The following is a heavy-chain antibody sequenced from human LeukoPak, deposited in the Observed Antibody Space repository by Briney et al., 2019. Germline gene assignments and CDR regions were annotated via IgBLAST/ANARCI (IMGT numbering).Heavy chain of an antibody. CDR3: ARDPYSSTWSYGMDV. V-gene: IGHV3-53*04. CDR2: IYSGGST. CDR1: GFPVSSNY. D-gene: IGHD6-6*01. Sequence: GGSLRLSCAASGFPVSSNYMSWVRQAPGKGLEWVSVIYSGGSTYYADSVKGRFTISRHNSKNTPYLQMNSLRAADTAVYYCARDPYSSTWSYGMDVWGQGTTVTVSS. J-gene: IGHJ6*02.